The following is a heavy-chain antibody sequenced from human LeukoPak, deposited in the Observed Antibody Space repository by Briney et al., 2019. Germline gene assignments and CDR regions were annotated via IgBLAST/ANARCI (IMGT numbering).Heavy chain of an antibody. D-gene: IGHD6-13*01. CDR3: AKESSSTWYYFDY. CDR1: GFTFTSYG. V-gene: IGHV3-30*18. Sequence: GGSLRLSCAASGFTFTSYGMHWVRQAPGKGLEWVAVISSDGSNKYYADSVKGRFTISRDNSKNTLYLQMNSLRAEDTAVYYCAKESSSTWYYFDYWGQGTLVTVSS. CDR2: ISSDGSNK. J-gene: IGHJ4*02.